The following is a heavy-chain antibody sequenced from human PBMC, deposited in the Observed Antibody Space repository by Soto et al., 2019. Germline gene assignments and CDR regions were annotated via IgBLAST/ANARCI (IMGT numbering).Heavy chain of an antibody. CDR3: ARVVNCSGGSCYIYYYYHGMDV. J-gene: IGHJ6*02. V-gene: IGHV1-18*01. CDR1: GYTFTSYG. Sequence: ASVKVSCKASGYTFTSYGISWVRQAPGQGLEWMGWISAYNGNTNYAQKLQGRVTMTTDTSTSTAYMELRSLRSDDTAVYYCARVVNCSGGSCYIYYYYHGMDVWGQGTTVTVSS. D-gene: IGHD2-15*01. CDR2: ISAYNGNT.